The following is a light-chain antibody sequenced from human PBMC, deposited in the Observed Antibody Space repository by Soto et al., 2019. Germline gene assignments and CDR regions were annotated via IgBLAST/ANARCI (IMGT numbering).Light chain of an antibody. CDR3: SSYTGSSSWV. J-gene: IGLJ3*02. CDR2: DVS. CDR1: SSDVGGYNY. Sequence: QSVLTQPASVSGSPGQSITISCTGTSSDVGGYNYVSWYQQHPGKAPNLMISDVSNRPSGVSDRFSGSKSGNTASLTISGLQAEDEADYYCSSYTGSSSWVFGGGTKLTVL. V-gene: IGLV2-14*01.